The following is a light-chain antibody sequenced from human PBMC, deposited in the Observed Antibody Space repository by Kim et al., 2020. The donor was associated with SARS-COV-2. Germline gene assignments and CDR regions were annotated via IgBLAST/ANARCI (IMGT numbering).Light chain of an antibody. J-gene: IGLJ3*02. V-gene: IGLV3-1*01. Sequence: SYELTQPPAVSVSPGQTASITCSGDNLGNKYACWYQQKPGQSPLMVIYQDTKRPSGIPERFSGSNSGNTATLTISGTQAMDEADYYCQAWDKSTAPFGGG. CDR2: QDT. CDR3: QAWDKSTAP. CDR1: NLGNKY.